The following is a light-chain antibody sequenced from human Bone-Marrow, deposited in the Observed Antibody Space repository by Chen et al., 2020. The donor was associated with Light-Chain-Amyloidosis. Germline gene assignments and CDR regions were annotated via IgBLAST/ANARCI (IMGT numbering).Light chain of an antibody. CDR1: ALPKQY. V-gene: IGLV3-25*03. J-gene: IGLJ3*02. CDR3: QSADSSGTLWV. CDR2: KDS. Sequence: SYELTQPPSVSASPGQTARITCSGDALPKQYAYWYQQKPGQAPVLVIYKDSERPSGIPERFSGSSSGTTVTLTISGVQAEDEADYYCQSADSSGTLWVFGGGTKLTVL.